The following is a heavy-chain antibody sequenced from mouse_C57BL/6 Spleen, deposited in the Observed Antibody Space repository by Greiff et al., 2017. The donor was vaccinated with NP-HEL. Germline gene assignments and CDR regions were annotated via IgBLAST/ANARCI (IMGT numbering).Heavy chain of an antibody. Sequence: EVHLVESGGGLVKPGGSLKLSCAASGFTFSSYAMSWVRQTPEKRLEWVATISDGGSYTYYPDNVKGRFTISRDNAKNNLYLQMSHLKSEDTAMYYCARENDYYGSSYGYFDVWGTGTTVTVSS. CDR2: ISDGGSYT. V-gene: IGHV5-4*01. J-gene: IGHJ1*03. CDR3: ARENDYYGSSYGYFDV. CDR1: GFTFSSYA. D-gene: IGHD1-1*01.